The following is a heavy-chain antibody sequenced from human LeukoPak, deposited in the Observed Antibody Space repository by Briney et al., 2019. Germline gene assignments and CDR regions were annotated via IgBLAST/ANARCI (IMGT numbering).Heavy chain of an antibody. V-gene: IGHV4-30-2*01. CDR3: ARGGYGDYVYYFDY. J-gene: IGHJ4*02. CDR2: IYHSGST. D-gene: IGHD4-17*01. Sequence: IYHSGSTYYNPSLKSRVTISVDRSKNQFSLKLSSVTAADTAVYYCARGGYGDYVYYFDYWGQGTLVTVSS.